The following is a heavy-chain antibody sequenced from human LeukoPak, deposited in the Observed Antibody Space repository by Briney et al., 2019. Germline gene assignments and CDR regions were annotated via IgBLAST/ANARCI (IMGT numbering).Heavy chain of an antibody. J-gene: IGHJ4*02. D-gene: IGHD5-24*01. CDR3: AGGRDVYRY. Sequence: GGSLRLSCAASGFTFSSYWMTWVRQAPGKGLEWVANIKQDGSEKYYVDSVKGRFTISRGNAKNSLYLQMNSLRAEDTAVYYCAGGRDVYRYWGQGTLVTVFS. CDR2: IKQDGSEK. V-gene: IGHV3-7*01. CDR1: GFTFSSYW.